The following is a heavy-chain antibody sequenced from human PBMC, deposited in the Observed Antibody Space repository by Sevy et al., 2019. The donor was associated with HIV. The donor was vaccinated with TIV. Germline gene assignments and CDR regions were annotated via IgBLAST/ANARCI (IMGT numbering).Heavy chain of an antibody. CDR1: GGSISSYY. Sequence: SETLSLTCTVSGGSISSYYWSWIRQPAGKGLEWIGRIYTSGSTNYNPSLKSRVTMSVDTSKNQFSLKLSSVTAADTAVYYCAAMYYDFWSGYSTQGTVNNWFDPWGQGTLVTVSS. D-gene: IGHD3-3*01. CDR2: IYTSGST. J-gene: IGHJ5*02. CDR3: AAMYYDFWSGYSTQGTVNNWFDP. V-gene: IGHV4-4*07.